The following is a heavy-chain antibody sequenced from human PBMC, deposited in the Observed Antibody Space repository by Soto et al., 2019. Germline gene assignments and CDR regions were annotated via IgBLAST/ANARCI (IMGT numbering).Heavy chain of an antibody. CDR2: IDSSGEK. CDR1: GLSSTDSELG. CDR3: AQIQRAVAASPSVYP. V-gene: IGHV2-26*01. J-gene: IGHJ5*02. D-gene: IGHD6-25*01. Sequence: QVTWKESGPVLVKPTETLTLSCTVSGLSSTDSELGVCWIRQPPGQPLQWLAHIDSSGEKSYRTFLKRRFAISKDTSKSQTVPTMTNMDHVDTVTYSCAQIQRAVAASPSVYPWGHGNPVTVSS.